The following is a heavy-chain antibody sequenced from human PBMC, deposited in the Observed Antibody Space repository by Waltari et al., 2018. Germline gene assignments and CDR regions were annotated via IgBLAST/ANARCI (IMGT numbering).Heavy chain of an antibody. D-gene: IGHD6-19*01. V-gene: IGHV1-8*03. Sequence: QVQLVQSGAEVKKPGASVKVSCKTSEYTFTNYDISWVRQATGHGLEWMGLMNPNSGNTVYARKFQVRVTLTRNSSISTIYMELGSLRSEDAAVYYCAREQSTAVAGFDSWGQGTLVTVSS. CDR3: AREQSTAVAGFDS. CDR2: MNPNSGNT. CDR1: EYTFTNYD. J-gene: IGHJ4*02.